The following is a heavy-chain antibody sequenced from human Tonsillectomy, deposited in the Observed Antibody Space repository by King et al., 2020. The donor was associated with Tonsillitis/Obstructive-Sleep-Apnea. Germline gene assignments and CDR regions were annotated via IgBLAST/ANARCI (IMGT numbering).Heavy chain of an antibody. D-gene: IGHD6-19*01. CDR3: AKGKDSSGWXYYGXDV. Sequence: VQLVESGGGLVQPGGSLRLSCAASGFTFSSYAMNWVRQAPGKGLEWVSAISGSGGGTYSANSVRGRFTSSRDNSKQSVYVQMNSLTFEDTAVYYCAKGKDSSGWXYYGXDVWGXGTTVTVXS. V-gene: IGHV3-23*04. CDR2: ISGSGGGT. J-gene: IGHJ6*04. CDR1: GFTFSSYA.